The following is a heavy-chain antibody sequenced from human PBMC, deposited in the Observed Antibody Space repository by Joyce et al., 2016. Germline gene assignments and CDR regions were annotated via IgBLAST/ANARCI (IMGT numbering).Heavy chain of an antibody. J-gene: IGHJ4*02. CDR1: GYSFTNYW. Sequence: EVQLVQSGAEVKKPGESLKISYKASGYSFTNYWIGWVRQMPGKGLEWMGIIFPGDSDTRYSPSFQGQVTSSADKSISTAYLQWSSLKASDTAMYYCARNYYGSGSYYRAFDYWGQGTLVTVSS. CDR2: IFPGDSDT. D-gene: IGHD3-10*01. V-gene: IGHV5-51*01. CDR3: ARNYYGSGSYYRAFDY.